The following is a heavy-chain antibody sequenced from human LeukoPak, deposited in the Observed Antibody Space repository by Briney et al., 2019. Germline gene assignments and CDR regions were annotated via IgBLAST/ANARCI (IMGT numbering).Heavy chain of an antibody. CDR3: TRFSDASRERTGNY. V-gene: IGHV3-74*01. Sequence: PGGSLRLSCAASGFTFSSFWMTWVRQIPGKGLMWVSRINPDGSDTNYADSVKGRFTISRDNAKNTLYLQMDSLRAEDTAVYYCTRFSDASRERTGNYWGQGTLVTVSS. CDR1: GFTFSSFW. J-gene: IGHJ4*02. D-gene: IGHD1-1*01. CDR2: INPDGSDT.